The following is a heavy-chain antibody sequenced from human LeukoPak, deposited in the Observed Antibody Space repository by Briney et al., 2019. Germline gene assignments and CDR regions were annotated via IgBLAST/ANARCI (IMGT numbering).Heavy chain of an antibody. CDR1: GGSISSSYYY. J-gene: IGHJ4*02. V-gene: IGHV4-39*07. Sequence: PSETLSLTCTVSGGSISSSYYYWGWIRQPPGKGLEWIGSIYSSGSTNYNPSLKSRVTISVDTSKNQFSLKLSSVTAADTAVYYCARGSGSYLDFDYWGQGTLVTVSS. D-gene: IGHD1-26*01. CDR2: IYSSGST. CDR3: ARGSGSYLDFDY.